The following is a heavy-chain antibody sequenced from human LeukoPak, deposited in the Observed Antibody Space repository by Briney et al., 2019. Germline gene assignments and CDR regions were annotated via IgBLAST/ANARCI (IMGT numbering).Heavy chain of an antibody. Sequence: GGSLRLSGAASGFTFSNFWMSWVRQAPGKGLEWVANIKQDGSEKYYVDSVKGRFTISRDNAKNSLYLQMNSLRAEDTAVYYCARARPLDYWGQGTLVTVSS. CDR3: ARARPLDY. J-gene: IGHJ4*02. CDR1: GFTFSNFW. V-gene: IGHV3-7*01. CDR2: IKQDGSEK.